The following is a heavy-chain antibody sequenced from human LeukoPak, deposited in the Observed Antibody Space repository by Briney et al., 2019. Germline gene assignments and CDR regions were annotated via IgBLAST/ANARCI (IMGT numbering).Heavy chain of an antibody. CDR2: INPNTGAT. CDR1: GYTFTGYY. V-gene: IGHV1-2*02. CDR3: ARDMTPTIAAEGWFDP. Sequence: GASVTVSCKCSGYTFTGYYIHWVGQPRGKGLDWMGWINPNTGATYYTDYFQGRVSMTRDTSISTVYMELSSLRSDDTAVYYCARDMTPTIAAEGWFDPWGQGTLITVSS. J-gene: IGHJ5*02. D-gene: IGHD6-13*01.